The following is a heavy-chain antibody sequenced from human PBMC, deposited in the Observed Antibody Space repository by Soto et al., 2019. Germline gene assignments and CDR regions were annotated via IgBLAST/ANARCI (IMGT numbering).Heavy chain of an antibody. J-gene: IGHJ1*01. Sequence: PSETLSLTCTVSGGSISSYYWSWIRQPPGKGLEWIGYIYYSGSTNYNPSLKSRVTISVDTSKNQFSLKLSSVTAADTAVYYCAREKSSSGWAEYFQHWGQGTLVTVSS. CDR3: AREKSSSGWAEYFQH. V-gene: IGHV4-59*01. CDR2: IYYSGST. CDR1: GGSISSYY. D-gene: IGHD6-19*01.